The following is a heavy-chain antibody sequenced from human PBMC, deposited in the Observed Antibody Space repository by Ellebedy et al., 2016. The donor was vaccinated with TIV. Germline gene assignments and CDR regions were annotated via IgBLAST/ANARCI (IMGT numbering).Heavy chain of an antibody. Sequence: LRLSCTVSGGSISSGDYYRSWIRQPPGKGLEWIGYIYYSGSTYYNPSLKSRVTISVDTSKNQFSLKLSSVTAADTAVYYCARGLTYTAMVKRSAVQSYYFDYWGQGTLVTVSS. CDR1: GGSISSGDYY. V-gene: IGHV4-30-4*01. J-gene: IGHJ4*02. CDR3: ARGLTYTAMVKRSAVQSYYFDY. CDR2: IYYSGST. D-gene: IGHD5-18*01.